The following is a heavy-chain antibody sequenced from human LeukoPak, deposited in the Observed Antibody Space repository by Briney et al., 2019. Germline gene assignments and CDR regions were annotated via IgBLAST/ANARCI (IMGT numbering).Heavy chain of an antibody. CDR1: GYTFTGYY. CDR3: ARGGSYYDSSGYYDAFDI. J-gene: IGHJ3*02. Sequence: ASVKVSCKASGYTFTGYYMQWVRQAPGQGLEWMGWINPNSGGTNYAQKFQGRVTMTRDTSISTAYMELSRLRSDDTAVYYCARGGSYYDSSGYYDAFDIWGQGTMVTVSS. D-gene: IGHD3-22*01. CDR2: INPNSGGT. V-gene: IGHV1-2*02.